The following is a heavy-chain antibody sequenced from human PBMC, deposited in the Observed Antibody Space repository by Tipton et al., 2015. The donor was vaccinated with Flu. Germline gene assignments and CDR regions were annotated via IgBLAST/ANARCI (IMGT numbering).Heavy chain of an antibody. CDR2: ISGSGGST. CDR3: AKGAYSSGWAGGHSQH. D-gene: IGHD6-19*01. J-gene: IGHJ1*01. CDR1: GFTFNNYA. Sequence: SLRFSCAASGFTFNNYAMSWVRQAPGKGLEWVSTISGSGGSTYYADSVEGRFTISRDNSKNTLYLQMNSLRAEDTAVYYCAKGAYSSGWAGGHSQHWGQGTLVTVSS. V-gene: IGHV3-23*01.